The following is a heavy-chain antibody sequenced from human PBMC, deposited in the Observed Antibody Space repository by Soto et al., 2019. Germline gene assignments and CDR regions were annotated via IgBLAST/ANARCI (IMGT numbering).Heavy chain of an antibody. CDR1: GYTFTGYY. V-gene: IGHV1-2*04. J-gene: IGHJ6*02. D-gene: IGHD1-7*01. Sequence: ASVKVSCKASGYTFTGYYMHWVRQAPGQGLEWMGWINPNSGGTNYAQKFQGWVTMTRDTSISAAYMELSRLRSDDTAVYYCTRTGTTYYYYGMDVWGQGTTVTVSS. CDR2: INPNSGGT. CDR3: TRTGTTYYYYGMDV.